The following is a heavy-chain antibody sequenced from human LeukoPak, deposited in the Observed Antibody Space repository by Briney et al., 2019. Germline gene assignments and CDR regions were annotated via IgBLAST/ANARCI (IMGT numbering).Heavy chain of an antibody. CDR1: GYTFSNND. Sequence: GASVKVSCKASGYTFSNNDINWVRQATGQGLEWMGWMNPISGNTGFAQKFQGRVTITRITSISTAYMELSRLRSDDTAVYFCASVIAASGTRNWYFDLWGRGTLVTVSS. J-gene: IGHJ2*01. CDR3: ASVIAASGTRNWYFDL. CDR2: MNPISGNT. D-gene: IGHD6-13*01. V-gene: IGHV1-8*03.